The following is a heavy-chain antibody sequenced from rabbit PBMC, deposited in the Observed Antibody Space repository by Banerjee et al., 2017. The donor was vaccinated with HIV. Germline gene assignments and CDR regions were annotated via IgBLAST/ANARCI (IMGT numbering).Heavy chain of an antibody. D-gene: IGHD7-1*01. Sequence: QSLEESGGDLVKPGGSLTLTCTASGFDISSNAMCWVRQAPGKGLELIACIYSSNGDKWYASWVNGRFTISKTSSTTVTLQMTRLTAADTATYFCARDLAAVTGWNFGLWGPGTLVTVS. V-gene: IGHV1S40*01. J-gene: IGHJ4*01. CDR3: ARDLAAVTGWNFGL. CDR1: GFDISSNA. CDR2: IYSSNGDK.